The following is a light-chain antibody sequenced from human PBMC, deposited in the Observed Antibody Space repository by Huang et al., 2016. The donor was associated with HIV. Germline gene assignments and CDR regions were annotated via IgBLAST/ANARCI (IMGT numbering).Light chain of an antibody. J-gene: IGKJ4*01. V-gene: IGKV3-11*01. CDR2: DAS. Sequence: EIVLTQSPATLSLSPGERATLSCRASQSVSRFLAWYQQKAGQAPRLLIYDASNRAIDSPARFSGSGSGTEFTLTSSSLEPEDFAVYYCQQRSSWPRVAVGGGTKVELK. CDR1: QSVSRF. CDR3: QQRSSWPRVA.